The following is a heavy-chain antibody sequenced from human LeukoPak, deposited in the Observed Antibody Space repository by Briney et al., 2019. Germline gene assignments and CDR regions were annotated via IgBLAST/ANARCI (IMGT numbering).Heavy chain of an antibody. Sequence: SETLSLTCAVYGGSFSGYYWSWIRQPPGKGLEWIGEINHSGSTNYNPSLKSRVTISVDTSKNQFSLKLSSVTAADTAVYYCARDQDYGDYVFDLWGRGTLVTVSS. D-gene: IGHD4-17*01. V-gene: IGHV4-34*01. J-gene: IGHJ2*01. CDR3: ARDQDYGDYVFDL. CDR1: GGSFSGYY. CDR2: INHSGST.